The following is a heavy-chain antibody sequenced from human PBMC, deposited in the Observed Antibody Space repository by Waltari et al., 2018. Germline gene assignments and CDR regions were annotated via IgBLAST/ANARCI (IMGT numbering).Heavy chain of an antibody. CDR3: ASHGGSGWFA. D-gene: IGHD6-19*01. V-gene: IGHV3-7*01. CDR1: L. CDR2: IKKDRSEK. Sequence: LMRWGRQAPGKGLEWVANIKKDRSEKYYVDSLKGRFTISRDNAKNSLYLQMNSLRAEDTAVYYCASHGGSGWFAWGQGTLVTVSA. J-gene: IGHJ4*02.